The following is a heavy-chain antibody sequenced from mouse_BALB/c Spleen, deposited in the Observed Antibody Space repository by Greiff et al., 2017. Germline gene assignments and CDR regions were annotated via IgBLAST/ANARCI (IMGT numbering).Heavy chain of an antibody. Sequence: EVQLQQSGPELEKPGASVKISCKASGYSFTGYNMNWVKQSNGKSLEWIGNIDPYYGGTSYNQKFKGKATLTVDKSSSTAYMQLKSLTSEDSAVYYCARTDPYYYGSSYDGYYYAMDYWGQGTSVTVSS. V-gene: IGHV1-39*01. J-gene: IGHJ4*01. CDR3: ARTDPYYYGSSYDGYYYAMDY. CDR1: GYSFTGYN. CDR2: IDPYYGGT. D-gene: IGHD1-1*01.